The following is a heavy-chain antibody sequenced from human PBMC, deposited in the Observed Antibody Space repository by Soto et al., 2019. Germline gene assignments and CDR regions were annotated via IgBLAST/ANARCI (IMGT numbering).Heavy chain of an antibody. Sequence: GGGPESSCXGFGYSVTSYWVGWGRPMPGKGLEWMGIIYPGDSDTRYSPSFQGQVTISADKSISTAYLQWSSLKASDTAMYYCARRGSGSPYDFDYWGQGTLVTVSS. D-gene: IGHD3-10*01. CDR2: IYPGDSDT. CDR3: ARRGSGSPYDFDY. CDR1: GYSVTSYW. V-gene: IGHV5-51*01. J-gene: IGHJ4*02.